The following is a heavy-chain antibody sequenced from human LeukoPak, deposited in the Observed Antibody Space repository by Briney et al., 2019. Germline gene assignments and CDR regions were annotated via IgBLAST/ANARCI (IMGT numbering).Heavy chain of an antibody. J-gene: IGHJ4*02. V-gene: IGHV4-59*01. D-gene: IGHD5-24*01. CDR1: GGSISTYY. Sequence: SETLSLTCTLSGGSISTYYWSWIRQPPGKGLEWIGYVYYSGSTNYNPSLKSRVTISLDTSKNQFSLMLSSVTAADTAVYFCARGERRDGYTFGYWGQGTLVTVSS. CDR2: VYYSGST. CDR3: ARGERRDGYTFGY.